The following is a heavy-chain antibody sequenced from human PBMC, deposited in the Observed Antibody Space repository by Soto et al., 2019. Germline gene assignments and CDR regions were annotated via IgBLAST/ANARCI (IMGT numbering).Heavy chain of an antibody. D-gene: IGHD2-2*01. CDR3: ARHRVRVYCSSTSCYQTHYGMDV. Sequence: SETXSLTCTVSGGSISSSSYYWGWIRQPPGKGLEWIGSIYYSGSTYYNPSLKSRVTISVDTSKNQFSLKLSSVTAADTAVYYCARHRVRVYCSSTSCYQTHYGMDVWGQGTTVTVSS. CDR2: IYYSGST. CDR1: GGSISSSSYY. V-gene: IGHV4-39*01. J-gene: IGHJ6*02.